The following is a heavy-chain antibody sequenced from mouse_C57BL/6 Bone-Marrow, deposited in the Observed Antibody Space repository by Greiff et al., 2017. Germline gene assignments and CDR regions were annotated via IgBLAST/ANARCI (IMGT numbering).Heavy chain of an antibody. CDR3: ARDDYDWAMDY. CDR1: GYSFTGYY. CDR2: INPSTGGT. D-gene: IGHD2-4*01. Sequence: EVKVVESGPELVKPGASVKISCKASGYSFTGYYMNWVKQSPEKSLEWIGEINPSTGGTTYNQKFKAKATLTVDKSSSTAYMQRKSLTSEDSAVYYCARDDYDWAMDYWGQGTSVTVSS. V-gene: IGHV1-42*01. J-gene: IGHJ4*01.